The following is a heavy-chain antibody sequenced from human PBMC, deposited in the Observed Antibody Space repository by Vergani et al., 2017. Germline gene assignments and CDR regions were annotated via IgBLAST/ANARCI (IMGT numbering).Heavy chain of an antibody. CDR1: GGSVSGSGYY. CDR3: ARRSGIVYDIFSGTQYFFDF. J-gene: IGHJ4*02. Sequence: QLLLQESGPGVVKPSETLSLICNVSGGSVSGSGYYWGWVRQSPGKGLEWIGTMYYSGSTYHNPSLKSRVSMSVDTSKNHFSLRLNSLTAADTAVYYCARRSGIVYDIFSGTQYFFDFWGQGTLVTVSS. CDR2: MYYSGST. D-gene: IGHD3-9*01. V-gene: IGHV4-39*02.